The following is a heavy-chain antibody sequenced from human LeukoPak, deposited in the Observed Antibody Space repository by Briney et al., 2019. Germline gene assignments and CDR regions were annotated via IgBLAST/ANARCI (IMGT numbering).Heavy chain of an antibody. J-gene: IGHJ6*02. Sequence: HAGGSLRLSCAASGLTFSSYSMNWVRQAPGKGLEWVSYISSSSSTIYYADSVKGRFTISRDNAKNSLYLQMNSLRAEDTAVYYCARSLANYGMDVWGQGTTVTVSS. V-gene: IGHV3-48*04. CDR3: ARSLANYGMDV. CDR2: ISSSSSTI. CDR1: GLTFSSYS.